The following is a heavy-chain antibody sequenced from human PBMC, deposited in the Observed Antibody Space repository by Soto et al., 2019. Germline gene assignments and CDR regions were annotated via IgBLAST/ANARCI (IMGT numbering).Heavy chain of an antibody. J-gene: IGHJ4*02. D-gene: IGHD2-15*01. CDR3: ARARGGPRAFDY. CDR1: GYTFTSYY. Sequence: ASVKVSCKASGYTFTSYYMHWVRQAPGQGLEWMGIINPSGGSTSYAQKFQGRVTMTRDTSTSTVYMGLSSLRSEDTAVYYCARARGGPRAFDYWGQGTLVTVSS. V-gene: IGHV1-46*01. CDR2: INPSGGST.